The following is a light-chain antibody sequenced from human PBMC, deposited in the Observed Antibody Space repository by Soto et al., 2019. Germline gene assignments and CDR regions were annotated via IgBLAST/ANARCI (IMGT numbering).Light chain of an antibody. CDR3: QQYGSSPPKT. V-gene: IGKV3-20*01. CDR2: GAS. CDR1: QRVSSSY. Sequence: EIVLTQSPGTLSLSPGERSTLSCRASQRVSSSYLAWYQQKPGQAPRLLIYGASSRATGIPDRFSGSGSGTDFPLTISRLEPQDSAVYYCQQYGSSPPKTFGQGTKV. J-gene: IGKJ1*01.